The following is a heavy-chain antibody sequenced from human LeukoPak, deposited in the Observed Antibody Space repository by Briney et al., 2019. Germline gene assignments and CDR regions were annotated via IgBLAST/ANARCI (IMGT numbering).Heavy chain of an antibody. Sequence: SVKVSCKASGGTFSSYAISWVRQAPGQGLEWMGGIIPIFGTANYAQKFQGRVTITADKSTSTAYMELSSLRSDDTAVYYCAGSLGYCTSNLCYLKYWGQGTLVTVSS. CDR2: IIPIFGTA. V-gene: IGHV1-69*06. CDR3: AGSLGYCTSNLCYLKY. J-gene: IGHJ4*02. CDR1: GGTFSSYA. D-gene: IGHD2-2*01.